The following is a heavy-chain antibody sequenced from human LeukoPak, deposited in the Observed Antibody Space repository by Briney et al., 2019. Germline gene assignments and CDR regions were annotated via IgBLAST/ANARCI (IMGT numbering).Heavy chain of an antibody. CDR1: GFTFSSYS. CDR3: ATKENSRFEP. V-gene: IGHV3-48*04. CDR2: ISSSSSTI. D-gene: IGHD4-23*01. Sequence: QSGGSLRLSCAASGFTFSSYSMNWVRQAPGQGLEWVSYISSSSSTIYYADSVKGRFTIYRDNAKNTLHLQMNRLTAEDTAGYSCATKENSRFEPWGQGTLVTASS. J-gene: IGHJ5*02.